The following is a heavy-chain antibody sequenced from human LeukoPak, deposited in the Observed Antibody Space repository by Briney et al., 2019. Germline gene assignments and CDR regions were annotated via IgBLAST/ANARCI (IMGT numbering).Heavy chain of an antibody. CDR1: GFTFSSYA. D-gene: IGHD3-22*01. V-gene: IGHV3-23*01. CDR3: ARGTGYYDSSGYYRY. Sequence: GGSLRLSCAASGFTFSSYAMSWVRQAPGKGLEWVSAISGSGGSTYYADSVKGRFTISRDNSKNTLYLQMNSLRAEDTAVYYCARGTGYYDSSGYYRYWGQGTLVTVSS. CDR2: ISGSGGST. J-gene: IGHJ4*02.